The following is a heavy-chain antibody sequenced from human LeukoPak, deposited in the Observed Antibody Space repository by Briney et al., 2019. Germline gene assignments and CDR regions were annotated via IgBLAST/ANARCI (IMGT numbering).Heavy chain of an antibody. CDR3: AKDKSCSTVSCYVGY. CDR1: GFTFSTYA. D-gene: IGHD2-2*01. V-gene: IGHV3-23*01. Sequence: GGSLRLSCAASGFTFSTYAMSWVRQAPGKGLEWVSGISGSGGSTYYADSVKDRFTISRDNSKNTLYLQMNSLRAEDTAVYYCAKDKSCSTVSCYVGYWGQGTLVTVSS. J-gene: IGHJ4*02. CDR2: ISGSGGST.